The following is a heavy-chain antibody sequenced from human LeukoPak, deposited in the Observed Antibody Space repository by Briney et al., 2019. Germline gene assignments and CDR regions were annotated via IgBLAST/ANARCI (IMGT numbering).Heavy chain of an antibody. CDR3: AKVGGPGVYDIYTDYYMDV. Sequence: GGSLRLSCAASGFTFSSYAMSWVRQAPGKGLEWVSAISGSGGSTYYADSVKGRFTISRDNSKNTLYLQMNSLRTEDTAVYFCAKVGGPGVYDIYTDYYMDVWGKGTTVTVSS. CDR1: GFTFSSYA. D-gene: IGHD2/OR15-2a*01. V-gene: IGHV3-23*01. CDR2: ISGSGGST. J-gene: IGHJ6*03.